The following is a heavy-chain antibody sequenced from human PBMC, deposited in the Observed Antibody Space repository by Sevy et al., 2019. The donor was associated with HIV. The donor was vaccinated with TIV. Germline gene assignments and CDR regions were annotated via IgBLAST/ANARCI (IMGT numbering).Heavy chain of an antibody. CDR2: IRSKAYGGTT. J-gene: IGHJ6*02. Sequence: GGSLRLSCTASGFTFGDYAMSWFRQAPGKGLEWVGFIRSKAYGGTTEYAAFVKGRFTISRDDSKSIAYLQMNSLKTEDTAVYYCTRDRPGRGYSGYDYTGGSWGDYGMDVWGQGTTVTVSS. CDR3: TRDRPGRGYSGYDYTGGSWGDYGMDV. CDR1: GFTFGDYA. D-gene: IGHD5-12*01. V-gene: IGHV3-49*03.